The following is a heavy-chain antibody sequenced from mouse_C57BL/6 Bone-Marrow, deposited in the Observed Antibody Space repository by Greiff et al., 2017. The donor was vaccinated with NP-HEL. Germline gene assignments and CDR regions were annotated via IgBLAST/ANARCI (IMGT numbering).Heavy chain of an antibody. D-gene: IGHD2-3*01. CDR2: ISSGGSYT. V-gene: IGHV5-6*01. CDR1: GFTFSSYG. Sequence: EVQRVESGGDLVKPGGSLKLSCAASGFTFSSYGMSWVRQTPDKRLEWVATISSGGSYTYYPDSVKGRFTISRDNAKNTLYLQLSSLKSEDTAMYYCERFIYDVYNVSRSAMDYWGQGTSVTVSS. CDR3: ERFIYDVYNVSRSAMDY. J-gene: IGHJ4*01.